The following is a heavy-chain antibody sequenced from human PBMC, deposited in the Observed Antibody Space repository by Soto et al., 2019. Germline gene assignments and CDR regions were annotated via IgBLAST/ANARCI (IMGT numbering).Heavy chain of an antibody. Sequence: QVQLVESGGGVVQPGRSLRLSCAASGFTFSSYGMHWVRQAPGKGLEWVAVIWYDGSNKYYADSVKGRFTISRDNSKNTRYLQMNSLRAEDTAVYYCARDGGIAVAGSYGMDVWGQGTTVTVSS. CDR3: ARDGGIAVAGSYGMDV. D-gene: IGHD6-19*01. J-gene: IGHJ6*02. CDR2: IWYDGSNK. CDR1: GFTFSSYG. V-gene: IGHV3-33*01.